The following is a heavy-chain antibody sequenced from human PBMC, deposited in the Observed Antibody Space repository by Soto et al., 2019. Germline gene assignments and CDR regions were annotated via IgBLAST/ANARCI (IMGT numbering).Heavy chain of an antibody. Sequence: EVQLVESGGGLIQPGESLRLSCAASGFRFGPFSMHWVRQAPGKGLEWVSHINGDGTTTVYADSVKGRFTISRDNAKNTLYLQMTSLRAEDTAVYYCARDRGYPDSFDIWGQGTMVTVSS. J-gene: IGHJ3*02. V-gene: IGHV3-74*01. CDR1: GFRFGPFS. D-gene: IGHD2-2*01. CDR3: ARDRGYPDSFDI. CDR2: INGDGTTT.